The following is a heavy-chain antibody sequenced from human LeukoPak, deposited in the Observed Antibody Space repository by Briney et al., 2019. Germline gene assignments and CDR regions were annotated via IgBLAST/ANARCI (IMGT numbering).Heavy chain of an antibody. Sequence: GGSLRLSCAASGFMFSSYSMNWVRQTPGKGLEWLSYISTSRSSIHYADSVRGRFTVSRDNAKSLLYLQMNSLRAEDTAVYYCARDYSSGGPNWFDPWGQGTLVTVSS. CDR1: GFMFSSYS. CDR3: ARDYSSGGPNWFDP. CDR2: ISTSRSSI. D-gene: IGHD6-19*01. J-gene: IGHJ5*02. V-gene: IGHV3-48*04.